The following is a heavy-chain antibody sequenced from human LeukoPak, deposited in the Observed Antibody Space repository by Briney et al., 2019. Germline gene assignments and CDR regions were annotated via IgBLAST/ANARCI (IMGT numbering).Heavy chain of an antibody. CDR2: ISYDGSNK. D-gene: IGHD3-22*01. J-gene: IGHJ4*02. Sequence: PGGSLRLSCAASGFSFSNYGMHWVRQAPGKGLEWVALISYDGSNKHSADSVKGRFTISRDNSKNTLYLQMNSLRPEDTAVYYCARSVVITSRFDYWGQGTLVTVSS. V-gene: IGHV3-30*03. CDR3: ARSVVITSRFDY. CDR1: GFSFSNYG.